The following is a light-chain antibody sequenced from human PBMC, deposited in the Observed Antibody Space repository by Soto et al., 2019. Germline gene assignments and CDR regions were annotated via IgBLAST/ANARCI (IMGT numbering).Light chain of an antibody. CDR1: QSMGSN. J-gene: IGKJ1*01. V-gene: IGKV3-15*01. CDR3: QQYHNWPRT. Sequence: EIVLTQSTTPPSVSPGERAPPSRRASQSMGSNLAWYQQKPGQAPRLLIYGASTRATGIPARFSGSGSGTEFTLTITSLQSEDFAVYYCQQYHNWPRTFGQGTKVDIK. CDR2: GAS.